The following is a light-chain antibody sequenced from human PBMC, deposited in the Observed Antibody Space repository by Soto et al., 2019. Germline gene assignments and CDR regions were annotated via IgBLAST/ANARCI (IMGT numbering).Light chain of an antibody. CDR3: QQYNDWWT. Sequence: EIVLTQSPGTLSLSPGERATLSCRASQSVSSSYLAWYQQKPGQAPRLLIYGASSRATGIPDRFSGSGSGTDFTLTISSVQSEDSAVYYCQQYNDWWTFGQGTKVDIK. CDR1: QSVSSSY. CDR2: GAS. J-gene: IGKJ1*01. V-gene: IGKV3-20*01.